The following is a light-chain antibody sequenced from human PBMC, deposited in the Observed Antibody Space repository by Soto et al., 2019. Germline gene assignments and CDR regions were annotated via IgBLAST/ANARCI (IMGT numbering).Light chain of an antibody. J-gene: IGKJ1*01. CDR3: QQYNVYSRT. CDR2: KAS. CDR1: QSISSW. Sequence: DIQMTPSPSTLSASVGARVTITCRASQSISSWLAWYQQKPGKAPKLLIYKASSLQSGVPSRFSGSGSGTEFTLTISSLHPDDFATYYCQQYNVYSRTFGQGTKVDIK. V-gene: IGKV1-5*03.